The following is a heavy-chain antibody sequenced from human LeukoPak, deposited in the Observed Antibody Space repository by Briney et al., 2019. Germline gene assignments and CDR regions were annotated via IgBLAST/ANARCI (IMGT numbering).Heavy chain of an antibody. V-gene: IGHV4-34*01. D-gene: IGHD6-19*01. CDR3: ARVHSSGWSSFDY. Sequence: SETLSLTCAVYGGSFSGYYWSWIRQPPGKGLEWIGEINHSGSTNYNPSLKSRVTISVDTSKNQFYLKLSSVTAADTAVYYCARVHSSGWSSFDYWGQGTLVTVSS. CDR2: INHSGST. CDR1: GGSFSGYY. J-gene: IGHJ4*02.